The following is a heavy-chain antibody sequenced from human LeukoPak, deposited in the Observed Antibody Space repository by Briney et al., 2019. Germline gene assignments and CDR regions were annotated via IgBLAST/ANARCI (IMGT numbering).Heavy chain of an antibody. Sequence: SETLSLTCTVSGGSISSYYWSWLRQPAGKGLEWIGRIYTSGSTNYNPSLKSRVTMSVDTSKNQFSLKLSSVTAADTAVYYCARDTGYDILTGYSYYFDYWGQGTLVTVSS. CDR1: GGSISSYY. CDR3: ARDTGYDILTGYSYYFDY. CDR2: IYTSGST. V-gene: IGHV4-4*07. D-gene: IGHD3-9*01. J-gene: IGHJ4*02.